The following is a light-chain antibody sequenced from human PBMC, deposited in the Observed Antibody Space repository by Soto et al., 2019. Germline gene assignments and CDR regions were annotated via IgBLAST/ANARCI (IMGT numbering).Light chain of an antibody. CDR1: SSDIGRYNL. J-gene: IGLJ2*01. CDR2: EGS. V-gene: IGLV2-23*01. Sequence: QSALTQPGSVSGSPGQSITISCSGTSSDIGRYNLVSWYQQHPGKAPKVIIFEGSRLPSGVSSRFSGSKSGNTASLTISGLRPEDEADYYCSSYAGSNVLVVFGGGTKLTVL. CDR3: SSYAGSNVLVV.